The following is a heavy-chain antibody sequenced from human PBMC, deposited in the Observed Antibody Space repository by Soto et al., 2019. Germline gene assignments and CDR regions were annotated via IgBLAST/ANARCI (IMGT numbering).Heavy chain of an antibody. V-gene: IGHV4-34*01. Sequence: SETLSLTCAVYGGSFSGYYWSWIRQPPGKGLEWIGEINHSGSTNYNPSLKSRVTISVDTSKNQFSLKLSSVTAADTAVYYCARNLGYYDSSGYYYTYYFDYWGQGTLVTVSS. CDR1: GGSFSGYY. CDR3: ARNLGYYDSSGYYYTYYFDY. D-gene: IGHD3-22*01. J-gene: IGHJ4*02. CDR2: INHSGST.